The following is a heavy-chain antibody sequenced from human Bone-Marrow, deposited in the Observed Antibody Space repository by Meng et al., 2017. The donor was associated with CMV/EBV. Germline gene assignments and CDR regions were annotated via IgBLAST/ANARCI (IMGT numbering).Heavy chain of an antibody. CDR1: GFTFSSYA. V-gene: IGHV3-23*03. CDR2: IYSGGSST. J-gene: IGHJ4*02. D-gene: IGHD1-14*01. Sequence: GGSLRLSCAASGFTFSSYAMSWVRQAPGKGLEWVSVIYSGGSSTYYADSVKGRFTISRDNSKNTLYLQMNSLRAEDTAVYYCAKERTGYFDYWGQGTLVTASS. CDR3: AKERTGYFDY.